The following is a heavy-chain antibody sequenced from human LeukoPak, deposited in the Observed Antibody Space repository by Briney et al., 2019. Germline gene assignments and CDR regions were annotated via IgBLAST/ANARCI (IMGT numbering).Heavy chain of an antibody. D-gene: IGHD3-3*01. CDR2: IIPIFGTA. CDR1: GGTFSSYA. V-gene: IGHV1-69*13. J-gene: IGHJ5*02. Sequence: SAKVSCKASGGTFSSYAISWVRQAPGQGLEWMGGIIPIFGTANYAQKFQGRVTITADESTSTAYMELSSLRSEDTAVYYCARDQVTIFGVVIISWFDPWGQGTLVTVSS. CDR3: ARDQVTIFGVVIISWFDP.